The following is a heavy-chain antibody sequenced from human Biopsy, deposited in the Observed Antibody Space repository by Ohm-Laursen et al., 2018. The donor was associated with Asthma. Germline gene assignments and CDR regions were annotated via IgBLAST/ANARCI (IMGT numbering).Heavy chain of an antibody. V-gene: IGHV3-7*03. Sequence: SLRLSCAASGFTFGDYWMSWVRQVPGKGLEWVANIKHDGTEKNHVDSLKGRFTISRDNAKNSLYLQMNSLRAEDTAVYYCARGDSSNWPHYYFDYWGQGTLVTVSS. CDR2: IKHDGTEK. CDR3: ARGDSSNWPHYYFDY. J-gene: IGHJ4*02. CDR1: GFTFGDYW. D-gene: IGHD3-22*01.